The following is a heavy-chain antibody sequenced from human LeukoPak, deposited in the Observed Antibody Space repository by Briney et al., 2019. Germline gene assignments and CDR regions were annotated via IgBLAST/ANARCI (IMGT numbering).Heavy chain of an antibody. J-gene: IGHJ3*02. CDR2: INHCGST. D-gene: IGHD6-6*01. V-gene: IGHV4-34*01. CDR3: AKRHSRGCPSRSPGLGTEAIGI. Sequence: PSETLSLTCAVYGGSFSGYYWSWIAQPPGEGLEWIGEINHCGSTNYSPYLKRRVTIPVATSKNQFSLKLGSVTAADRAVYYCAKRHSRGCPSRSPGLGTEAIGIWGQGTMVTVSS. CDR1: GGSFSGYY.